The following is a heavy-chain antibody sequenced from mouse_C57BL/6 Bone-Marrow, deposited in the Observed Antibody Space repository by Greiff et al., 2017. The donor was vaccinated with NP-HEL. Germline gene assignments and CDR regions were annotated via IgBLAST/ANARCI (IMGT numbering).Heavy chain of an antibody. J-gene: IGHJ3*01. Sequence: VQLQQSGAELVRPGASVTLSCKASGYTFTDYEMHWVKQTPVHGLEWIGAIDPETGGTAYNQKFKGKAILTADKSSSTAYMELRILTSEYSAFYYCTLYDYFSWFAYWGQGTLVTVSA. D-gene: IGHD2-4*01. V-gene: IGHV1-15*01. CDR1: GYTFTDYE. CDR3: TLYDYFSWFAY. CDR2: IDPETGGT.